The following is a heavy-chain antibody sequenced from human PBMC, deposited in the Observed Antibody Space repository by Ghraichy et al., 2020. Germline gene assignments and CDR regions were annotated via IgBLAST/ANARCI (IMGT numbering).Heavy chain of an antibody. J-gene: IGHJ4*01. V-gene: IGHV3-30*02. Sequence: GGSLRLSCGASGFTFSNYGMHWVRQAPGKGLEWVSLIVYDGSTKYYADSVKGRFTISRDNSKNTLYLQMSGLRPEDTAMYYCARADDFWGYGTLVSVSP. CDR1: GFTFSNYG. CDR3: ARADDF. CDR2: IVYDGSTK.